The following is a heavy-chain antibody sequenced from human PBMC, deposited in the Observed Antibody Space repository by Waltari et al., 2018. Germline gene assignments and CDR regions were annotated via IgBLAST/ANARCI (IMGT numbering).Heavy chain of an antibody. D-gene: IGHD6-13*01. CDR2: IKQDGSEK. V-gene: IGHV3-7*01. CDR1: GLRFSTSW. J-gene: IGHJ4*02. Sequence: EVQLVESGGGLAQPGGSLRLSCAASGLRFSTSWMTWFRQASGKGPEWVANIKQDGSEKYYMDSVKGRFTISRDNAKNSLYLQMNNLRVEDTAVYYCTRGGRDSSWYWRDWGQGTLVTVSS. CDR3: TRGGRDSSWYWRD.